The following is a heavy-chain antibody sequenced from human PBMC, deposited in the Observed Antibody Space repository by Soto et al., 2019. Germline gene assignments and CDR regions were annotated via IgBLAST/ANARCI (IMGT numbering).Heavy chain of an antibody. D-gene: IGHD1-1*01. Sequence: PSQTLSLTCAISGDSVSSNTASWNWIRQSPSRGLEWLGRTYFRSKWYNDYAVSVKSRIIINPDTANNQFSLQLNSVTPEDSAVYFCAKGDNLGPKTVYAVDPWGQGIMVTVSS. CDR2: TYFRSKWYN. J-gene: IGHJ5*02. CDR1: GDSVSSNTAS. V-gene: IGHV6-1*01. CDR3: AKGDNLGPKTVYAVDP.